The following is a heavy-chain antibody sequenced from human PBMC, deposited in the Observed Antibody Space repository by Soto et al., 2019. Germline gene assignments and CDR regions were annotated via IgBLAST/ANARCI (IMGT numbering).Heavy chain of an antibody. CDR3: ARDPELYGMDV. D-gene: IGHD1-7*01. CDR2: INPNSGGT. J-gene: IGHJ6*02. CDR1: GYTFTGYY. V-gene: IGHV1-2*04. Sequence: ASVKASCKASGYTFTGYYMHWLRQAPGQGLEWMGWINPNSGGTNYAQKFQGWVTMTRDTSISTAYMELSRLRSDDTAVYYCARDPELYGMDVWGQGTTVTVSS.